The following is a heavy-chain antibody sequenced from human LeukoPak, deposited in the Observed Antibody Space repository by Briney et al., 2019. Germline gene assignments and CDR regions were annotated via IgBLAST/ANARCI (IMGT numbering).Heavy chain of an antibody. CDR3: ARDLGGSGSYYNGPHDY. CDR2: ISSSSSYI. J-gene: IGHJ4*02. Sequence: GGSLRLSCAASGFTFSSYSMNWVRQAPGKGLEWVSSISSSSSYIYYADSVKGRFTISRDNAKNSLYLQMNSLRAEDTAVYYCARDLGGSGSYYNGPHDYWGQGTLVTVSS. V-gene: IGHV3-21*01. D-gene: IGHD3-10*01. CDR1: GFTFSSYS.